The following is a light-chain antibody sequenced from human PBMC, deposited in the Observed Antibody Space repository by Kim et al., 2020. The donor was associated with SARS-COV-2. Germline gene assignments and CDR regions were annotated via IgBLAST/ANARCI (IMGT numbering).Light chain of an antibody. CDR1: QGIRND. J-gene: IGKJ4*01. CDR2: AAS. CDR3: LQDYNYPLT. Sequence: AAVGDRVTITCRGSQGIRNDLGWYQQKTGKAPKILIYAASSLQSGVPSRFSGSGSGTNFTLNISSLQPEDFATYYCLQDYNYPLTFGGGTKVDIK. V-gene: IGKV1-6*01.